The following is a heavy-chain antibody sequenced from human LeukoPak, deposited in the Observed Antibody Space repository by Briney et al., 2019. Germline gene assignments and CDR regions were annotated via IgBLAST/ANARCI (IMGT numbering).Heavy chain of an antibody. CDR2: VSAYNGNT. CDR3: ARVLSVLTIDY. CDR1: GYTVTRYG. V-gene: IGHV1-18*01. Sequence: ASVKVSCKASGYTVTRYGISWVRQAPGQGLEEMGWVSAYNGNTNYAQKLQGRVTMTTDTSTSTAYMALRSLRSDDTAVYYCARVLSVLTIDYWGQGTLVTVSS. J-gene: IGHJ4*02. D-gene: IGHD5/OR15-5a*01.